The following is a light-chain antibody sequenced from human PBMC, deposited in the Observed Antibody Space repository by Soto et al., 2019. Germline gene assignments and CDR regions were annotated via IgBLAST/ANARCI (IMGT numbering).Light chain of an antibody. CDR2: EVS. CDR3: SSYAGSNFYV. J-gene: IGLJ1*01. V-gene: IGLV2-8*01. CDR1: SSDVGGYNY. Sequence: QSVLTQPLSASGSPGQSVTISCTGTSSDVGGYNYVSWYQQHPGKAPKLMIYEVSKRPSGVPDRFSGSKSGNTASLTVSGLQAEDEADYYCSSYAGSNFYVFGTGTKVTVL.